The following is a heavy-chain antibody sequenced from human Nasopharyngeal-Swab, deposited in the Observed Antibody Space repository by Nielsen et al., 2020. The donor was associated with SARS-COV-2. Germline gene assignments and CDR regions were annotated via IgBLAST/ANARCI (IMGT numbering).Heavy chain of an antibody. CDR3: ARDDYYGSGSYSPYYYYYYGMDV. D-gene: IGHD3-10*01. CDR2: ISAYNGNT. V-gene: IGHV1-18*01. J-gene: IGHJ6*02. Sequence: ASVKVSCKASGGTFSSYAISWVRQAPGQGLEWMGWISAYNGNTNYAQKLQGRVTMNTDTSTSTAYMELRSLRSDDTAVYYCARDDYYGSGSYSPYYYYYYGMDVWGQGTTVTVSS. CDR1: GGTFSSYA.